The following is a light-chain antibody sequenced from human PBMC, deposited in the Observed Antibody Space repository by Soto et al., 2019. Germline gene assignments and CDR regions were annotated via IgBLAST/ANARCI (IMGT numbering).Light chain of an antibody. Sequence: QSALTQPVSVSGSPGQSITISCTGTSSDVGSYNLVSWYQQDPGKAPKPMIYEGSKRPSGVSNRFSGSKSGNTASLTISGLQAEDEADYYCCSYAGSSAYVFGTGTKVTVL. CDR1: SSDVGSYNL. J-gene: IGLJ1*01. V-gene: IGLV2-23*01. CDR2: EGS. CDR3: CSYAGSSAYV.